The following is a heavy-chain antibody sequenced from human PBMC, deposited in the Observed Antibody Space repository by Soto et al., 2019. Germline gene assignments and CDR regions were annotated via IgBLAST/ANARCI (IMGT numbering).Heavy chain of an antibody. D-gene: IGHD2-8*01. CDR3: ARGDSTDCSNGVCSFFYNHDMDV. CDR1: RYSFTDYH. Sequence: ASVKVSCKASRYSFTDYHIHWVRQAPGQGLEWLGRINPKSGGTSTAQKFQGWVTMTTDTSISTASMELTRLTSDDTAIYYCARGDSTDCSNGVCSFFYNHDMDVWGQGTTVTVSS. CDR2: INPKSGGT. V-gene: IGHV1-2*04. J-gene: IGHJ6*02.